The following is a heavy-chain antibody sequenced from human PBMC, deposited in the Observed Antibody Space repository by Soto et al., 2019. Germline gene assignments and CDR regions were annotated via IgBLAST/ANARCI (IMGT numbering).Heavy chain of an antibody. Sequence: EVQLVESGGGLVQPGGSLRLSCAASGFTFSSFWMHWVRQAPGEGLVWVSRINTDGSSTSYADSVKGRFTISRDNAKNTLYLQMNRLRVEDTAMYYCAKRGVDTFGLSYWGQGTLVTVSS. V-gene: IGHV3-74*01. J-gene: IGHJ4*02. CDR3: AKRGVDTFGLSY. CDR2: INTDGSST. CDR1: GFTFSSFW. D-gene: IGHD3-10*01.